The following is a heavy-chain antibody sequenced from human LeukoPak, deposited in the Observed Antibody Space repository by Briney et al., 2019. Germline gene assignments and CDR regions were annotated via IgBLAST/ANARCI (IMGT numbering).Heavy chain of an antibody. CDR1: EFDFSSHA. CDR2: INSDGSSI. V-gene: IGHV3-74*01. CDR3: ARDLDGSGNYHWFDP. D-gene: IGHD3-10*01. J-gene: IGHJ5*02. Sequence: GGSLRLSCAASEFDFSSHAMTWVRQAPGQGLVWVSRINSDGSSINYADSVKGRFTISRDNAKNTLHLQMNSLRGEDTAVYYCARDLDGSGNYHWFDPWGQGTLVTVSS.